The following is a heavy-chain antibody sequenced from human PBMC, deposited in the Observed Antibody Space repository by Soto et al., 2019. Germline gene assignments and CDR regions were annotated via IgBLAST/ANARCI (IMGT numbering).Heavy chain of an antibody. V-gene: IGHV3-23*01. Sequence: QLLQSGGGLVQPGGSLTLSCAASGFTFGTTDMRWVRQAPGEGLECVATIDGSGGITYYADSVKGRFTISRDNSRNTVYLQMNSLRGDDTALYYCVKNSGWFNTWGQGALVTVSS. CDR2: IDGSGGIT. CDR3: VKNSGWFNT. D-gene: IGHD3-10*01. J-gene: IGHJ5*02. CDR1: GFTFGTTD.